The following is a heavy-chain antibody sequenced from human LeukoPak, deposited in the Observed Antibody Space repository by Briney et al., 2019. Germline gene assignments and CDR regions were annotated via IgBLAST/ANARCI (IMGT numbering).Heavy chain of an antibody. CDR1: GGSISSGGYS. J-gene: IGHJ4*02. Sequence: SETLSITCAVSGGSISSGGYSWSWIRQPPGKGLEWIGYIYHSGSTYYNPSLKSRVTISVDRSKNQFSLKLSSVTAADTAVYYCARGDSGYSYGFDYWGQGTLVTVSS. V-gene: IGHV4-30-2*01. D-gene: IGHD5-18*01. CDR2: IYHSGST. CDR3: ARGDSGYSYGFDY.